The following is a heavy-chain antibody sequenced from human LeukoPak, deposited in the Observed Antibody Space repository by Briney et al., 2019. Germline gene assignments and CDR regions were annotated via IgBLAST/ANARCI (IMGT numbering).Heavy chain of an antibody. CDR3: ARDPATLNSAYYYWFDY. J-gene: IGHJ4*02. V-gene: IGHV4-34*01. Sequence: SETLSLTCAVYGGSFSGYYWSWIRQPPGKGLEWIGEINHSGSTNYNPSLKSRVTISVDTSKNQFSLKLSSVTAADTAIYYCARDPATLNSAYYYWFDYWGQGSLVTVSS. D-gene: IGHD3-22*01. CDR1: GGSFSGYY. CDR2: INHSGST.